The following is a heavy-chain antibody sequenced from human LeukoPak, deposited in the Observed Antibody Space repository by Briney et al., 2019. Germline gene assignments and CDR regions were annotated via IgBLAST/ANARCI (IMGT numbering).Heavy chain of an antibody. Sequence: SETLSLTCTVSGGSISSGNFCWSWIRQPAGKGLEWVGRISTRGSINYNPSLKSRATISLDTSNNQFSLKLSSVTAADTAVYHCAGPYDSSGYYYNDAFDIWGQGTMVTVSS. CDR3: AGPYDSSGYYYNDAFDI. CDR1: GGSISSGNFC. J-gene: IGHJ3*02. V-gene: IGHV4-61*02. CDR2: ISTRGSI. D-gene: IGHD3-22*01.